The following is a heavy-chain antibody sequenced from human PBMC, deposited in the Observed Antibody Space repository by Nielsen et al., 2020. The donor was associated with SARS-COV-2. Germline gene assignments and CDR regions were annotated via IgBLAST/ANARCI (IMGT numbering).Heavy chain of an antibody. Sequence: SVKVSCKASGGTFSTHSIIWVRQAPGQWPEWLAWIIPMVDIRDYAQSFQGRVTITADKSTSTAYMELSSLSSEDTALYYCARSATNLIYWYFDLWGRGTLVTVSS. CDR3: ARSATNLIYWYFDL. J-gene: IGHJ2*01. CDR1: GGTFSTHS. D-gene: IGHD5-12*01. V-gene: IGHV1-69*10. CDR2: IIPMVDIR.